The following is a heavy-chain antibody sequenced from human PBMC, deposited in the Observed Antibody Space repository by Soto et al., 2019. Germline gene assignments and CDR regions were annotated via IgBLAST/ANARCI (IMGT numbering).Heavy chain of an antibody. D-gene: IGHD2-15*01. V-gene: IGHV4-4*07. CDR2: IYTSGRI. CDR1: GGYINSYF. J-gene: IGHJ6*02. CDR3: ARLLGFRPPDV. Sequence: SDTLSLTCTVSGGYINSYFWTWIRQPAGKGLEWIGRIYTSGRIDYNPSLKSRVTMSLDTSKNQFSLKLGSVTAADTAVYYCARLLGFRPPDVWGQGTTVTVSS.